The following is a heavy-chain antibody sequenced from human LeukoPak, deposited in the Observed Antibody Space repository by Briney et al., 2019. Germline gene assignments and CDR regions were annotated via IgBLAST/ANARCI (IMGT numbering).Heavy chain of an antibody. Sequence: GGSLRLSCAASGFTFSSYAMSWVRQAPGKGLEWVSAISGSGGRTYYADSVKGRFTISRDNSKNTLYLQMNSLRAEDTAVYYCAKVGVGATISYYFDYWGQGTLVTVSS. CDR2: ISGSGGRT. J-gene: IGHJ4*02. V-gene: IGHV3-23*01. D-gene: IGHD1-26*01. CDR1: GFTFSSYA. CDR3: AKVGVGATISYYFDY.